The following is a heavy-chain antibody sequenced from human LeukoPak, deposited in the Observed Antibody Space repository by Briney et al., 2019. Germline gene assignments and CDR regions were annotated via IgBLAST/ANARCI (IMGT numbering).Heavy chain of an antibody. Sequence: ASVKVSCKASGYTFTSYGISWVRQAPGQGLEWMGWISAYNGNTNYAQKLQGRVTMTTDTSTSTAYMELRSLRPDDTAVYYCASRDYYDSSGYFLWGQGTLVTVSS. D-gene: IGHD3-22*01. CDR3: ASRDYYDSSGYFL. CDR2: ISAYNGNT. V-gene: IGHV1-18*01. J-gene: IGHJ4*02. CDR1: GYTFTSYG.